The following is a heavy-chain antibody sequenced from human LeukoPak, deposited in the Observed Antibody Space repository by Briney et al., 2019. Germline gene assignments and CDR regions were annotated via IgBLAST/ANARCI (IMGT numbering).Heavy chain of an antibody. CDR3: AKCTDVMDYYDSSGYYSLGGFDY. CDR1: GFTFSSYA. D-gene: IGHD3-22*01. V-gene: IGHV3-23*01. Sequence: PEGSLRLSCAASGFTFSSYAMSWVRQAPGKGLEWVSAISGSGGSTYYADSVKGRFTISRDNSKNTLYLQMNSLRAEDTAVYYCAKCTDVMDYYDSSGYYSLGGFDYWGQGTLVTVSS. J-gene: IGHJ4*02. CDR2: ISGSGGST.